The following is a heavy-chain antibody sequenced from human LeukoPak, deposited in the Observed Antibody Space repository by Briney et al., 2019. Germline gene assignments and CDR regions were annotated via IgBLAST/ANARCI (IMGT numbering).Heavy chain of an antibody. V-gene: IGHV4-34*01. J-gene: IGHJ4*02. CDR1: GGSFSGYY. D-gene: IGHD2-2*01. CDR3: ARHAPRGPFDY. Sequence: SETLSPTCAVYGGSFSGYYWSWIRQPPGKGLEWIGEINHSGSTNYNPSLKSRVTISVDTSKNQFSLKLSSVTAADTAVYYCARHAPRGPFDYWGQGTLVTVSS. CDR2: INHSGST.